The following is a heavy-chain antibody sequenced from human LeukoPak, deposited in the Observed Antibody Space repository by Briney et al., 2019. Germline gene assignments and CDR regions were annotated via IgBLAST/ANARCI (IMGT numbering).Heavy chain of an antibody. J-gene: IGHJ4*02. CDR1: GFTFSSYA. CDR2: ISSNGGST. Sequence: GGSLRLSCAASGFTFSSYAMHWVRQAPGKGLEYVSAISSNGGSTYYANSVKGRFTISRDNSKNTLYLQMGSLRAEDMAVYYCALSGYSSSWRLDYWGQGTLVTVSS. D-gene: IGHD6-13*01. V-gene: IGHV3-64*01. CDR3: ALSGYSSSWRLDY.